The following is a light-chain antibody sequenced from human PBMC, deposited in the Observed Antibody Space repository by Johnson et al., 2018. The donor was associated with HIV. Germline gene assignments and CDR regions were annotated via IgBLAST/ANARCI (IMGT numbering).Light chain of an antibody. V-gene: IGLV1-51*01. CDR2: DNN. Sequence: QSVLTQPPSVSAAPGQKVTISCSVSSSNIGNNYVSWYQQLPGTAPKLLIYDNNKRPSGIPDRFSGSTSGTHATLGITGLKTGDEADYYCGIRDGSLSAYSFGTGTKVTAL. CDR1: SSNIGNNY. CDR3: GIRDGSLSAYS. J-gene: IGLJ1*01.